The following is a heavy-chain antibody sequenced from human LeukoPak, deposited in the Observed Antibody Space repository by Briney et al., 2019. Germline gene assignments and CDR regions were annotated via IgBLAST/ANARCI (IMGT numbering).Heavy chain of an antibody. Sequence: SQTLSLTCAISGDSVSSNSAAWNWIRQSPSRGLEWLGRTYYRSKWYNDYAVSVKSRITISPDTSKNQFSLQLNSVTPEDTAVYYCARDVVVVPAARTSWHEGYDYWGQGTLVTVSS. D-gene: IGHD2-2*01. CDR2: TYYRSKWYN. J-gene: IGHJ4*02. V-gene: IGHV6-1*01. CDR3: ARDVVVVPAARTSWHEGYDY. CDR1: GDSVSSNSAA.